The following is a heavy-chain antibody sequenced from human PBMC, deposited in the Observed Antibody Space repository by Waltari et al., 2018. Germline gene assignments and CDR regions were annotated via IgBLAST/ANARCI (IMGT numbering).Heavy chain of an antibody. J-gene: IGHJ4*02. V-gene: IGHV4-59*01. Sequence: QVQLQESGPGLVKPSETLSLTCSVSGGSIDNYYWSWIRQSPGKGLEWIAYIHYSGSTVYNPSLKSRFTISLDASRKHFSLMVTSVTAADTAVYYCARGNYWSGWPFFDFWGQGTLVTVSS. CDR2: IHYSGST. D-gene: IGHD3-3*01. CDR1: GGSIDNYY. CDR3: ARGNYWSGWPFFDF.